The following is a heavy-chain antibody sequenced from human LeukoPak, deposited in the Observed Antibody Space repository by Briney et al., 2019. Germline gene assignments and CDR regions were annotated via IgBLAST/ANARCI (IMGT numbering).Heavy chain of an antibody. CDR3: AGHYYDKELDFDY. CDR2: IYYGGST. V-gene: IGHV4-59*01. D-gene: IGHD3-22*01. CDR1: GGSISSYY. Sequence: SETLSLTCTVSGGSISSYYWSWIRQPPGKGLEWIGYIYYGGSTNYNPSLKSRVTISVDTSKNQFSLKLSSVTAADTAVYYCAGHYYDKELDFDYWGQGTLVTVSS. J-gene: IGHJ4*02.